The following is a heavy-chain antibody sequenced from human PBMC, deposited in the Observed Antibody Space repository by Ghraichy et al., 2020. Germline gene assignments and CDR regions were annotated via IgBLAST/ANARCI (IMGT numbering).Heavy chain of an antibody. CDR2: IGSSSSYI. CDR1: GFTFSSSF. D-gene: IGHD2-2*01. V-gene: IGHV3-21*01. CDR3: AKDQQHCSGSSCSYGMDV. Sequence: GGSLRLSCTASGFTFSSSFMNWVRQAPGKGLEWVSSIGSSSSYIYYADSVKGRFTISRDNAKNSLFLQMNSLRADDTAVYYCAKDQQHCSGSSCSYGMDVWGQGTTVTVSS. J-gene: IGHJ6*02.